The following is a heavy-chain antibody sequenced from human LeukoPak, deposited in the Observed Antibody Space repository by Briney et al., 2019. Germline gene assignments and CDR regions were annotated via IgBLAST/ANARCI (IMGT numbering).Heavy chain of an antibody. CDR1: GFTFSDSW. CDR3: ATYTHWVAGDV. CDR2: MNKDGSEK. Sequence: GGSLRLSCAASGFTFSDSWMSWVRQAPGKGLEWVANMNKDGSEKDYVDSVKGRFTISRDNAWNSLYLQMGSLRAEDTAVYYCATYTHWVAGDVWGQGTTVTVSS. J-gene: IGHJ6*02. V-gene: IGHV3-7*01. D-gene: IGHD3-16*01.